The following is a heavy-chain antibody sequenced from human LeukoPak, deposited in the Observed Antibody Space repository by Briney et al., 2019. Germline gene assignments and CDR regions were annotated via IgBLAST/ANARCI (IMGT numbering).Heavy chain of an antibody. Sequence: PGGSLRLSCVASGFTFSGYWMNWVRQAPGKGLESVAHIKSDGSEKYYVHSVKGRFTVSRDNATNSLYLQMNTLTAEDTAVYYCARDTRWSNDYWGQGTLVTASS. CDR2: IKSDGSEK. CDR1: GFTFSGYW. D-gene: IGHD5-24*01. J-gene: IGHJ4*02. V-gene: IGHV3-7*04. CDR3: ARDTRWSNDY.